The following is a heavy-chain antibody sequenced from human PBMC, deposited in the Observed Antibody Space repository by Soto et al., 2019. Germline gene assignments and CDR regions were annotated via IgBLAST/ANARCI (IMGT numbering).Heavy chain of an antibody. CDR2: IYHSGST. CDR3: ARDHLWFPVTRNWFDP. D-gene: IGHD4-4*01. Sequence: SETLSLTCAVSGGSISSGGYSWSWIRQPPGKGLEWIGYIYHSGSTYYNPSLKSRVTISVDRSKNQFSLYLQMNSLRAEDTAVYYCARDHLWFPVTRNWFDPWGQGTLVTVSS. J-gene: IGHJ5*02. V-gene: IGHV4-30-2*01. CDR1: GGSISSGGYS.